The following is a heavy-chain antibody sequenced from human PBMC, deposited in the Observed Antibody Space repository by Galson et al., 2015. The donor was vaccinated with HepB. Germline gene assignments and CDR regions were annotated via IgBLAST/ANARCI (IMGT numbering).Heavy chain of an antibody. D-gene: IGHD1-26*01. J-gene: IGHJ4*02. CDR3: ARDDRGGSHWYDY. CDR1: GYTFTGYG. CDR2: ISAYNGNT. Sequence: SVKVSCKASGYTFTGYGINWVRQAPGQGLEWMGWISAYNGNTNYAQKLQGRVTMTTDTSTSTAYMELRSLRSDDTAVYYCARDDRGGSHWYDYWGQGTLVTVSS. V-gene: IGHV1-18*04.